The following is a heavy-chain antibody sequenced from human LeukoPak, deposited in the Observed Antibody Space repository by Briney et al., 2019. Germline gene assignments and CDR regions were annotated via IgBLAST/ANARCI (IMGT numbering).Heavy chain of an antibody. CDR3: ARTAGYSSIVFDI. CDR2: IKQDGSEK. J-gene: IGHJ3*02. V-gene: IGHV3-7*02. CDR1: GFTFSNYW. Sequence: GGSLSLSCAASGFTFSNYWMSWVRQAPGKGLEWVANIKQDGSEKYYVDSVKGRFTISRDNAKNSLYLQMNSLRAEDTAVYNCARTAGYSSIVFDIWGQGTMVTVSS. D-gene: IGHD2-2*01.